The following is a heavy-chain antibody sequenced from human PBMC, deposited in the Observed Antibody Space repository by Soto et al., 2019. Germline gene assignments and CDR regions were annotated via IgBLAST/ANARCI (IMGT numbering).Heavy chain of an antibody. V-gene: IGHV3-30*18. J-gene: IGHJ2*01. CDR2: IKPDGTEQ. Sequence: QVQLMESGGGVVQPGRSLRLSCAASGFTFNTYAMHWVRQAPGKGLEWVAVIKPDGTEQYYADSVKGRFTISRDNSKNTRYPQMNSLGLADMSIYNCAKRGILGAQGMAYFDLWGRGPLGTVSS. D-gene: IGHD1-26*01. CDR3: AKRGILGAQGMAYFDL. CDR1: GFTFNTYA.